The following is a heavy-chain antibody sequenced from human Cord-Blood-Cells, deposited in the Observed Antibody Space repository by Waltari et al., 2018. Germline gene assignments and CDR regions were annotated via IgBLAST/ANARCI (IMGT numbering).Heavy chain of an antibody. D-gene: IGHD5-12*01. CDR1: GFTFSSYS. CDR2: ISSSSSTR. J-gene: IGHJ4*02. CDR3: ARDPRWLRFDY. Sequence: EVQLVESGGGLVQPGGSLRLSCAASGFTFSSYSMNWVRQAPGRGLEWVSYISSSSSTRSDADSVKGRFTISRDNAKNSLYLQMNSLRAEDTAVYYCARDPRWLRFDYWGQGTLVTVSS. V-gene: IGHV3-48*01.